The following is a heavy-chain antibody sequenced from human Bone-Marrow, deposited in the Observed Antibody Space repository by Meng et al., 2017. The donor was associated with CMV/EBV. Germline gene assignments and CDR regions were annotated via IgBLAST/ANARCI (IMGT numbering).Heavy chain of an antibody. CDR3: ARDANDILTGYYQLGYYYYYYGMDV. V-gene: IGHV3-21*01. CDR1: GFTFSSYS. CDR2: ISSSSSYI. J-gene: IGHJ6*02. Sequence: GESLKISCAASGFTFSSYSMNWVRQAPGKGLEWVSSISSSSSYIYYADSVKGRFTISRDNAKNSLYLQMNSLRAEDTAVYYCARDANDILTGYYQLGYYYYYYGMDVWAQGTTVTVPS. D-gene: IGHD3-9*01.